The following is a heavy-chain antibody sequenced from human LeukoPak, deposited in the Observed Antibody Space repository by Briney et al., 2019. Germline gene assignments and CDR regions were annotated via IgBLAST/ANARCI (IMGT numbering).Heavy chain of an antibody. CDR2: IYPGDSDT. Sequence: GESLKISCKGSGYSFTSYWIGWVRQMPGKGLEWMGIIYPGDSDTQYSPSFQGQVTISVDKSISTAYLQWSSLKASDTAMYYCARPRYYDAWHPGYWGQGTLVTVSS. CDR1: GYSFTSYW. J-gene: IGHJ4*02. D-gene: IGHD3-22*01. CDR3: ARPRYYDAWHPGY. V-gene: IGHV5-51*01.